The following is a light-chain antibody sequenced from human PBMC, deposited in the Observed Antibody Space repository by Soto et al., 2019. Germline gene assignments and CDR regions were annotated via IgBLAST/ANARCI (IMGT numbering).Light chain of an antibody. CDR1: QNIRTY. Sequence: DIQMTQSPSSLSGSVGDRVTLTCRASQNIRTYLNWYQQKPGKPPQVLIYAASTLQSGVPSRFSGSGSGTDFTLTINNLQPEDFATYFCQQYEDYPLTFGGGTRVDIK. CDR3: QQYEDYPLT. CDR2: AAS. V-gene: IGKV1-39*01. J-gene: IGKJ4*01.